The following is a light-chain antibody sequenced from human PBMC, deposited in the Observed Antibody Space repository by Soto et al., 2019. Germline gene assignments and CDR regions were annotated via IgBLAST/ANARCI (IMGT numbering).Light chain of an antibody. Sequence: DVQMNQSPSTLSASLGDRVTITCRASQSISSWFAWYQQKPGKAPKLLIYKASSLESGVPSRFSGSGSGTEFTLTISSLQPDDFATYYCLQYDSRYTFGQGTKVDIK. CDR1: QSISSW. J-gene: IGKJ2*01. CDR3: LQYDSRYT. CDR2: KAS. V-gene: IGKV1-5*03.